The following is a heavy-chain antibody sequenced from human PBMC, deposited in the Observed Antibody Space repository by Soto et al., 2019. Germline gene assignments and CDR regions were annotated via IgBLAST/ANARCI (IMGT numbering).Heavy chain of an antibody. CDR3: ARDVGGSVVPHWFDP. J-gene: IGHJ5*02. V-gene: IGHV4-4*07. CDR1: GHSISADY. D-gene: IGHD3-22*01. CDR2: VDASGNT. Sequence: QVQLQESGPGLMKASETLSLSCTVSGHSISADYWSWIRQPAGKRLEWIGRVDASGNTNYNPSLKSRVTMTVDTSNNQFILKVRSVTAADTAMYFCARDVGGSVVPHWFDPWGQGALVTVSS.